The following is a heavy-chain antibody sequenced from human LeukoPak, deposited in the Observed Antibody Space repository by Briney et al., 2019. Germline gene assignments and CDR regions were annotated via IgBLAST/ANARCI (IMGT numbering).Heavy chain of an antibody. V-gene: IGHV4-59*01. CDR3: ARVLQWLGYGMDV. CDR2: IYYSGST. D-gene: IGHD6-19*01. CDR1: GGSISSYY. J-gene: IGHJ6*02. Sequence: PSETLSPTCTVSGGSISSYYWSWIRQPPGKGLEWIGYIYYSGSTNYNPSLKSRVTISVDTSKNQFSLKLSSVIAADTAVYYCARVLQWLGYGMDVWGQGTTVTVSS.